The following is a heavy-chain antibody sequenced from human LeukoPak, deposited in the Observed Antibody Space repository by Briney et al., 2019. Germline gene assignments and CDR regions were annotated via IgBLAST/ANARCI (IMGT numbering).Heavy chain of an antibody. D-gene: IGHD3-22*01. CDR2: IWYDGSNK. CDR3: ARADSSGYHVWFDP. CDR1: GFTFSSYG. J-gene: IGHJ5*02. Sequence: PGGSLRLSCAASGFTFSSYGMHWVRQAPGKGLEWVAVIWYDGSNKYYADSVKGRFTISRDNSKNTLYLQMNSLRAEDTAVYYCARADSSGYHVWFDPWGQGTLVTVSS. V-gene: IGHV3-33*01.